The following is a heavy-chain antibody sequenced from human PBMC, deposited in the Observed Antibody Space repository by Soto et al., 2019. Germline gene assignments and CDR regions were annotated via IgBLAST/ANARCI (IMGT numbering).Heavy chain of an antibody. V-gene: IGHV1-18*03. CDR2: ISAYKGNT. J-gene: IGHJ4*01. D-gene: IGHD3-10*01. CDR3: ARVGCKTVLDY. Sequence: ASVTGSRKAAGYTFTSAGISWMQQAPGQVLEWMGVISAYKGNTSFVQDLQGRVTMTTDTAKNHCSLKLSSVTVADLAREYGARVGCKTVLDYLG. CDR1: GYTFTSAG.